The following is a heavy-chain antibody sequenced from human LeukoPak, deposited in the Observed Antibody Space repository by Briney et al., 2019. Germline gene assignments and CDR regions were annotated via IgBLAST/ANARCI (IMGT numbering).Heavy chain of an antibody. CDR3: AADQAPTYPYMWVDP. CDR2: IVVGSGST. D-gene: IGHD3-16*01. V-gene: IGHV1-58*01. J-gene: IGHJ5*02. Sequence: SVKVSCKASGFTFSDSAVQWVRQARGQSPEWIGYIVVGSGSTVYAQKFQERVTITRDLSTYTAYMELSSLRSEDTAVYYCAADQAPTYPYMWVDPWGQGTQVIVSS. CDR1: GFTFSDSA.